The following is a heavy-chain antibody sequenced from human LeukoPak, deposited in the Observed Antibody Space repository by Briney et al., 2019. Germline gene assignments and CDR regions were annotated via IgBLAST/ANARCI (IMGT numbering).Heavy chain of an antibody. CDR1: GGSLSRINSY. J-gene: IGHJ5*02. Sequence: SETPSLTHCVSGGSLSRINSYWGWIRQPPGKGLEWIGSIYYSGNTYHNPYLKSRVTISVDKSKNQCSLQLSSVTSADTAVYYCAWGFTDWFDPWGQGPL. D-gene: IGHD3-10*01. CDR2: IYYSGNT. V-gene: IGHV4-39*05. CDR3: AWGFTDWFDP.